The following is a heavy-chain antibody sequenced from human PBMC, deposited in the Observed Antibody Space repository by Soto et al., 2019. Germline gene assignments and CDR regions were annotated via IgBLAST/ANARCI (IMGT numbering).Heavy chain of an antibody. D-gene: IGHD3-10*01. Sequence: QVQLVQSGAEVKKPGASVKVSCKPSGYTFTSYGITWVRQAPGQGLEWMGWISAYNGNTNYEQKFQGRVTMTTDTSTSTAYMELRSLGADDTAVYYCASGWFGEFVYQFDYWGKGTLVTASS. CDR1: GYTFTSYG. CDR3: ASGWFGEFVYQFDY. CDR2: ISAYNGNT. J-gene: IGHJ4*02. V-gene: IGHV1-18*01.